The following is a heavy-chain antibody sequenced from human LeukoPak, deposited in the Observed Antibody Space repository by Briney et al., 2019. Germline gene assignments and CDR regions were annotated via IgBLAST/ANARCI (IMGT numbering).Heavy chain of an antibody. CDR3: AKEMYYYDSSGLDFDL. CDR2: IWYDGSNK. V-gene: IGHV3-33*06. D-gene: IGHD3-22*01. CDR1: GFTFSSYG. Sequence: GRSLRLSCAASGFTFSSYGMHLVRQAPGKGLEWVAVIWYDGSNKYYADSVKGRFTISRDNSKNTLYLQMNSLRAEDTAVYYCAKEMYYYDSSGLDFDLWGRGTLVTVSS. J-gene: IGHJ2*01.